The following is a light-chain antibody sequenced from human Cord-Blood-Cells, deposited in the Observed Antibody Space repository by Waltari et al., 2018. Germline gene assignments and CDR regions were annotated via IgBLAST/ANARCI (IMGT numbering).Light chain of an antibody. CDR3: YSAADNNPWV. CDR2: EGS. Sequence: QSALTQPASVSGSPGQSITISCTGTSSDVGSYNLVSWYQQHPGKAPKLMIYEGSKRPSGVSNRFSGSKSGNTASLTISGLQAEDEADYYCYSAADNNPWVFGGGTKLTVL. CDR1: SSDVGSYNL. V-gene: IGLV2-23*01. J-gene: IGLJ3*02.